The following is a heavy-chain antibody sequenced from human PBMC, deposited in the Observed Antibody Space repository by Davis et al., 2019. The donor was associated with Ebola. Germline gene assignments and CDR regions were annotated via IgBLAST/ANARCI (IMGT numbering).Heavy chain of an antibody. J-gene: IGHJ3*02. CDR3: ATIGGIKYYDSSGYPVRRDDAFDI. V-gene: IGHV3-30-3*01. CDR1: GFTFSSYA. D-gene: IGHD3-22*01. CDR2: ISYDGSNK. Sequence: PGGSLRLSCAASGFTFSSYAMHWVRQAPGKGLEWVAVISYDGSNKYYADSVKGRFTISRDNSKNTLYLQMNSLRAEDTAVYYCATIGGIKYYDSSGYPVRRDDAFDIWGQGTMVTVSS.